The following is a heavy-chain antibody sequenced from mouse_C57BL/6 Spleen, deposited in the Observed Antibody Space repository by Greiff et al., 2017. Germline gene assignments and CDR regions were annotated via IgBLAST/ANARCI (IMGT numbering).Heavy chain of an antibody. V-gene: IGHV1-72*01. CDR1: GYTFTSYW. Sequence: QVQLQQPGAELVKPGASVKLSCKASGYTFTSYWMHWVKQRPGRGLEWIGRIDPNSGGTKYNEKFKSKATLTVDKPSSTADMQLSSLTSEDFAVYYCARHYYGSSHWYFDVWGTGTTVTVSS. CDR3: ARHYYGSSHWYFDV. D-gene: IGHD1-1*01. CDR2: IDPNSGGT. J-gene: IGHJ1*03.